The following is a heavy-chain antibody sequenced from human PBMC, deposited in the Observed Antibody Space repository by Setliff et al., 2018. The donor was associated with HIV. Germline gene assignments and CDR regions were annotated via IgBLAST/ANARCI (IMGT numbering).Heavy chain of an antibody. V-gene: IGHV4-34*01. CDR1: GGPLSGYF. CDR3: ARTHSFQPYYFDY. CDR2: ISFSGTT. Sequence: SETLSLTCAVYGGPLSGYFWSWIRQSPGKGLEWIGEISFSGTTNYNPSLKSRVTISIDTSKEWFSLQLTSVTRADTAVYYCARTHSFQPYYFDYWGQGTLVTVSS. D-gene: IGHD5-18*01. J-gene: IGHJ4*02.